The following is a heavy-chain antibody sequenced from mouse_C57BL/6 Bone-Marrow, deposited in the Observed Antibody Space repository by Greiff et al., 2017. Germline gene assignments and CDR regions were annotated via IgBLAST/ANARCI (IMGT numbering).Heavy chain of an antibody. CDR3: ATTVVATGYFDV. V-gene: IGHV14-2*01. CDR1: GFNIKDYY. Sequence: VQLQQSGAELVKPGASVKLSCTASGFNIKDYYMHWVKQRTEQGLEWIGRIDPEDGETKYAPQFQGKATITADTSSNTAYLQLSSLTSEDTAVYYCATTVVATGYFDVWGTGTTVTVSS. D-gene: IGHD1-1*01. J-gene: IGHJ1*03. CDR2: IDPEDGET.